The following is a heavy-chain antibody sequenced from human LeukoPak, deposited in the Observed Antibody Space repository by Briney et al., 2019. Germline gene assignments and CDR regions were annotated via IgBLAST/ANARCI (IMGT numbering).Heavy chain of an antibody. CDR3: ARETYCTNTSCPIGDHFDY. V-gene: IGHV3-7*01. CDR1: GFTFTTYW. CDR2: INQDGTEK. Sequence: PGGSLRLSCAASGFTFTTYWMSWVRQLPGKGLEWVANINQDGTEKYYVDSVKGRFTISRDNAKNSLDLQMNSLRAEDTAVYYCARETYCTNTSCPIGDHFDYWGQGTLVTVSS. D-gene: IGHD2-2*01. J-gene: IGHJ4*02.